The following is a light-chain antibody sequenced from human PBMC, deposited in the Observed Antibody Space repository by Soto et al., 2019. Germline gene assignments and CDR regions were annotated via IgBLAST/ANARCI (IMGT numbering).Light chain of an antibody. CDR2: DIS. J-gene: IGLJ2*01. Sequence: QTVVTQEPSLTVSPGGTVTLTCGSSTGAVTSGHYPYWFQQKPGQAPRALIYDISNEYSWTPARFSGSLPGGKAALTLSGAQPEDEADYYCLLSYSGVRVFGGGTKLTVL. CDR1: TGAVTSGHY. CDR3: LLSYSGVRV. V-gene: IGLV7-46*01.